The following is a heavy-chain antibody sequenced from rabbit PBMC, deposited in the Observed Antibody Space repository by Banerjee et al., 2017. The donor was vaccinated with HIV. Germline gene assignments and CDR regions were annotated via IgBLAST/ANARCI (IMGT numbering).Heavy chain of an antibody. CDR1: GFSFSSTHY. CDR2: IYSSNGDK. V-gene: IGHV1S43*01. CDR3: ARDLAAVTGWNFNL. D-gene: IGHD7-1*01. Sequence: QSLEESGGDLVKPGGSLTLTCTASGFSFSSTHYMCWVRQAPGKGLELIACIYSSNGDKWYASWVNGRFTISRSTSLDTVTLQMTSLTAADTATYFCARDLAAVTGWNFNLWGQGTLVTVS. J-gene: IGHJ4*01.